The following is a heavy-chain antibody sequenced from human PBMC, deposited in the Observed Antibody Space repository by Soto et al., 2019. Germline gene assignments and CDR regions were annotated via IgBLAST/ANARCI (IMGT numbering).Heavy chain of an antibody. CDR3: AKVIFPYYYDSSDYYYDY. V-gene: IGHV3-23*01. CDR2: ISGGGGST. CDR1: GFTFSSHA. Sequence: EVQLLESGGGLVQPGGSLRLSCAASGFTFSSHAMGWVRQGPGKGLEWVSVISGGGGSTFYADSVKGRFTISKDNSKNTLNLQMNILRADDTAVYYCAKVIFPYYYDSSDYYYDYWGQGTLVTVSS. J-gene: IGHJ4*02. D-gene: IGHD3-22*01.